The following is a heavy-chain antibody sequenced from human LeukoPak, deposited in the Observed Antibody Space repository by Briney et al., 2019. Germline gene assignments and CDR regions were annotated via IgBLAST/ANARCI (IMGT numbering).Heavy chain of an antibody. V-gene: IGHV4-34*01. J-gene: IGHJ4*02. D-gene: IGHD3-10*01. CDR1: GGSSSGYY. CDR3: ARRWFGELSRFHNFDY. CDR2: INHSGST. Sequence: SETLSLTCAVYGGSSSGYYWNWIRQPPGKGLEWIGEINHSGSTNYNPSLKSRVTISVDTSKNQFSLKLSSVTAADTAVYYCARRWFGELSRFHNFDYWGQGTLVTVSS.